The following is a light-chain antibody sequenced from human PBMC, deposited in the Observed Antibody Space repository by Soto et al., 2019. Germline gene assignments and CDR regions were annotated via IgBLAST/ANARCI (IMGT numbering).Light chain of an antibody. Sequence: QSVLTRPASVSGSPGQSITISCTGTSSDVGGYNYVSWYQQHPGKAPKLMIYDVSNRPSGVSNRFSGSKSGNTASLTISGLQAEDEADYYCSSYTRSSKVFGTGTKVTVL. CDR2: DVS. J-gene: IGLJ1*01. V-gene: IGLV2-14*01. CDR1: SSDVGGYNY. CDR3: SSYTRSSKV.